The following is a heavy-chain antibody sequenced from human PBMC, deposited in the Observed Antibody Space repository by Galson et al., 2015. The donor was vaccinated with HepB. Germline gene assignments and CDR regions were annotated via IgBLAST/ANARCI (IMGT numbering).Heavy chain of an antibody. CDR2: IRSKAYAGTT. Sequence: SLRLSCAASGFTFGDYAMSWFRQAPGKGLEWVGFIRSKAYAGTTEYAASVKGRFTISRDDSKSIAYLQMNSLKTEDTAVYYRTRGRGEMLTFGGIIVNDAFDIWGQGTMVTVSS. V-gene: IGHV3-49*03. J-gene: IGHJ3*02. CDR3: TRGRGEMLTFGGIIVNDAFDI. D-gene: IGHD3-16*02. CDR1: GFTFGDYA.